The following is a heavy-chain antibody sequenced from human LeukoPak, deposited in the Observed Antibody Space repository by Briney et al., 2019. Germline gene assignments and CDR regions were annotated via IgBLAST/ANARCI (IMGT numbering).Heavy chain of an antibody. CDR3: ARVVSYGGNLLFDY. CDR2: ISAYNGNT. CDR1: GYTFTSYG. J-gene: IGHJ4*02. Sequence: ASVKVSCKASGYTFTSYGISWVRQAPGQGLEWMGWISAYNGNTNYAQKLQGRVTMTTDTSTSTAYMELSSLRSEDTAVYYCARVVSYGGNLLFDYWGQGTLVTVSS. V-gene: IGHV1-18*01. D-gene: IGHD4/OR15-4a*01.